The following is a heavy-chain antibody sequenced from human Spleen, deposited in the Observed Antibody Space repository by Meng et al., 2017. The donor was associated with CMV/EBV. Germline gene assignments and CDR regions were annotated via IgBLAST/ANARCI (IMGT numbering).Heavy chain of an antibody. Sequence: ASVKVSCKASGYTFTSYGISWVRQAPGQGLEWMGWISVYNGNTKYAQTLQGRVTLTTDTSTSTAYMELSSLRSEDTAVYYCARGRRVVVAAKPGPGEYFQHWGQGTLVTVSS. J-gene: IGHJ1*01. V-gene: IGHV1-18*01. CDR3: ARGRRVVVAAKPGPGEYFQH. D-gene: IGHD2-15*01. CDR2: ISVYNGNT. CDR1: GYTFTSYG.